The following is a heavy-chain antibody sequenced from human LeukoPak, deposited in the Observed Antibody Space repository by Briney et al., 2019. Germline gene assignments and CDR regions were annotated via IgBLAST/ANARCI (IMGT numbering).Heavy chain of an antibody. V-gene: IGHV1-2*02. D-gene: IGHD6-6*01. CDR1: GYTFTGYY. J-gene: IGHJ6*03. CDR3: ARGDSSLRFYYYYYMDV. CDR2: INPNSGGT. Sequence: ASVKVSCKASGYTFTGYYMHWVRQAPGQGLEWMGWINPNSGGTNYAQKFQGRVTMTRDTSISTAYMELSRLRSDDTAVYYCARGDSSLRFYYYYYMDVWGKGTTVTVSS.